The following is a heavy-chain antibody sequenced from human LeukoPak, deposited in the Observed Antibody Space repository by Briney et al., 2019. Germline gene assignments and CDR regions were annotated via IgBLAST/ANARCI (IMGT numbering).Heavy chain of an antibody. D-gene: IGHD1-26*01. V-gene: IGHV3-30*03. Sequence: GRSLRLSCAASGFTFSSYGMHWVRQAPGKGLEWVAVISYDGSNKYYADSVKGRFTISRDNSKNTLYLQMNSLRAEDTAAYYCASERGVWELRFWFDPWGQGTLVTVSS. J-gene: IGHJ5*02. CDR2: ISYDGSNK. CDR3: ASERGVWELRFWFDP. CDR1: GFTFSSYG.